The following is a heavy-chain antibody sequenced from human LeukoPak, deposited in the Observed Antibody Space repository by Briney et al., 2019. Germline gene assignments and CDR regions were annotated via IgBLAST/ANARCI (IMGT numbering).Heavy chain of an antibody. Sequence: GGSLRLSCAASGFTFSRYWMHWVRQAPEEGLLWVSRIDEHGSTTDYADSVEGPFTIYRDNDKNTMYLQMNSLRVEDTAVYYCARDVAGAGSNWGQGTLVTVSS. D-gene: IGHD3-10*01. CDR3: ARDVAGAGSN. CDR1: GFTFSRYW. CDR2: IDEHGSTT. J-gene: IGHJ4*02. V-gene: IGHV3-74*01.